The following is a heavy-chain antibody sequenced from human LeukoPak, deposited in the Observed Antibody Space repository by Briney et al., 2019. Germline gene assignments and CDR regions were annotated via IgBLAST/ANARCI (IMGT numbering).Heavy chain of an antibody. CDR1: GFTVSSNS. V-gene: IGHV3-23*01. CDR3: AKDHVDTAMGD. Sequence: GGSLRLSCTVSGFTVSSNSMSWVRQAPGKGLEWVSAISGSGGSTYYADSVKGRFTISRDNSKNTLYLQMNSLRAEDTAVYYCAKDHVDTAMGDWGQGTMVTVSS. D-gene: IGHD5-18*01. J-gene: IGHJ3*01. CDR2: ISGSGGST.